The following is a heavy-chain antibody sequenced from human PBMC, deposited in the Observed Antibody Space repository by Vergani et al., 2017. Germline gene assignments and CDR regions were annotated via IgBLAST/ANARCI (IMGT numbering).Heavy chain of an antibody. J-gene: IGHJ6*02. D-gene: IGHD3-10*01. V-gene: IGHV1-69*01. CDR2: IIPIFGTA. CDR3: ARDGYGSGSYYKSGGMDV. CDR1: GGTFSSYA. Sequence: QVQLVQSGAEVKKPGSSVKVSCKASGGTFSSYAISWVRQAPGQGLEWMGGIIPIFGTANYAQKFQGGVTITADESTSTAYMELSSLRSEDTAVYYGARDGYGSGSYYKSGGMDVWGQGTTVTVSS.